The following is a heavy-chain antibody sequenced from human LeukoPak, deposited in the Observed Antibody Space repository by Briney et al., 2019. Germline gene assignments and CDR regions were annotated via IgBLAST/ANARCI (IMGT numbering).Heavy chain of an antibody. CDR1: GGTFSGYA. CDR2: IIPIFGTA. D-gene: IGHD5-12*01. V-gene: IGHV1-69*13. Sequence: SVKVSCKASGGTFSGYAISWVRQAPGQGLEWMGEIIPIFGTANYAQKFQGRVTITADESTSTAYMEVSSLRSEDTAVYYCARAYSGYDFFDYWGQGILVTVSS. CDR3: ARAYSGYDFFDY. J-gene: IGHJ4*02.